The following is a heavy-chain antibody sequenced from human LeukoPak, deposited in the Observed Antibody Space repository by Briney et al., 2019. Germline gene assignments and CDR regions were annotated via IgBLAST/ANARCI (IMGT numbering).Heavy chain of an antibody. CDR2: IYPGDSDT. CDR3: ARLSDSSGYYYQYFQH. D-gene: IGHD3-22*01. CDR1: GYSFTSYW. V-gene: IGHV5-51*01. Sequence: ASVKISCKGSGYSFTSYWIGWVRQMPGKGLEWMGIIYPGDSDTRYSPSFQGQVTISADKSISTAYLQWSSLKASDTAMYYCARLSDSSGYYYQYFQHWGQGTLVTVSS. J-gene: IGHJ1*01.